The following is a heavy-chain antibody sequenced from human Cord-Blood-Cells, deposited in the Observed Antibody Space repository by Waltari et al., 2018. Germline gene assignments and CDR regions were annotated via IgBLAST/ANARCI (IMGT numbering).Heavy chain of an antibody. CDR2: IIPIFGTA. Sequence: QVQLVQSGAEVKKPGSSVKVSCKASGGTFSSYAISWVRQAPGQGLEWMGGIIPIFGTANYAQKFQGRVTITADESTSTAYMELSSLRSEDTAVYYCASGLSGTDLMLGPKNDAFDIWGQGTMVTVSS. CDR3: ASGLSGTDLMLGPKNDAFDI. V-gene: IGHV1-69*01. CDR1: GGTFSSYA. D-gene: IGHD1-7*01. J-gene: IGHJ3*02.